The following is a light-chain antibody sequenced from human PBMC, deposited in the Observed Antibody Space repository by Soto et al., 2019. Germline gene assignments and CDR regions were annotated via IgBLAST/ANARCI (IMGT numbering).Light chain of an antibody. Sequence: EIVLTQSPGTLSLSPGERATLSCRASQSITSSYLAWYQQKPGQAPRLLIYGSSSRSTGIPDRFSGSGSGTDFTLTISRLEPEDFAVYYCQQYGSSPITFGQGTRLEIK. CDR1: QSITSSY. J-gene: IGKJ5*01. CDR2: GSS. CDR3: QQYGSSPIT. V-gene: IGKV3-20*01.